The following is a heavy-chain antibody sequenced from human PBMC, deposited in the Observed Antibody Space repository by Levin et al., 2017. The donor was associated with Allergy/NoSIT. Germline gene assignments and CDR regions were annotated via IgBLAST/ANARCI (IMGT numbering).Heavy chain of an antibody. CDR2: ISAYNGNT. Sequence: ASVKVSCKASGYTFTSYGISWVRQAPGQGLEWMGWISAYNGNTNYAQKLQGRVTMTTDTSTSTAYMELRSLRSDDTAVYYCARDLSRIVVVPAANPAFDSWGQGTMVTVSS. CDR3: ARDLSRIVVVPAANPAFDS. CDR1: GYTFTSYG. D-gene: IGHD2-2*01. J-gene: IGHJ3*02. V-gene: IGHV1-18*01.